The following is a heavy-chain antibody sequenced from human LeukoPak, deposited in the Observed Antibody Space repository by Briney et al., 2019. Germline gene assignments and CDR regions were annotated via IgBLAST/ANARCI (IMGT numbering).Heavy chain of an antibody. V-gene: IGHV6-1*01. CDR2: TYYRSKWYN. Sequence: SQTLSLTCAISGDSVSSNSAAWNWIRQSPSRGLEWLGRTYYRSKWYNDYAVSVKSRVTINPDTSKNQFSLQLNSVTPDDTAVYYCARSIATPSTNWFDPWGQGTLVTVSS. CDR3: ARSIATPSTNWFDP. D-gene: IGHD6-6*01. CDR1: GDSVSSNSAA. J-gene: IGHJ5*02.